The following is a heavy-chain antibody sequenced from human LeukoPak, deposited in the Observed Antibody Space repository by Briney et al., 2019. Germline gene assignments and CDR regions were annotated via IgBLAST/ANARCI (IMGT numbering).Heavy chain of an antibody. CDR2: IYYSGST. J-gene: IGHJ4*02. CDR1: GGSISSYY. V-gene: IGHV4-59*01. D-gene: IGHD1-26*01. Sequence: SETLSLTCTVSGGSISSYYWSWIRQPPGKGLEWIGYIYYSGSTNYNPSLKSRVTISVDTSKNQFSLKLSSVTAADTAVYYCARLVGATVYFDYWGQGTLVTVSS. CDR3: ARLVGATVYFDY.